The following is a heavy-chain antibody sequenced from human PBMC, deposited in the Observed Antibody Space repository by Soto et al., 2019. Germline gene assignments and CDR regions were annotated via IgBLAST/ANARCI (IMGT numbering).Heavy chain of an antibody. CDR1: GFTVSSNY. CDR2: IYSGGST. D-gene: IGHD3-3*01. J-gene: IGHJ4*02. Sequence: EVQLVESGGGLIQPGGSLRLSCAASGFTVSSNYMSWVRQAPGKGLEWVSVIYSGGSTYYADSVKGRFTISRDNSKNPLYLQMNSLRAEDTAVYYCSYYDFWSGYYYWGQGTLVTVSS. V-gene: IGHV3-53*01. CDR3: SYYDFWSGYYY.